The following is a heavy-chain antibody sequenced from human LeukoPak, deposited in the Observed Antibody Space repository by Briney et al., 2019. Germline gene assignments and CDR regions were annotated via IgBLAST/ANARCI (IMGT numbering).Heavy chain of an antibody. J-gene: IGHJ4*02. V-gene: IGHV4-4*07. D-gene: IGHD3-22*01. Sequence: PSETLSLTCTVSGGSISSYYWSWIRQPAGKGLEWIGHIYTSGSTNYNPSLKSRVTMSVDTSKNQFSLKLSSVTAADTAVYYCARETYYYDSSGYSVNDYWGQGTLVTVSP. CDR1: GGSISSYY. CDR3: ARETYYYDSSGYSVNDY. CDR2: IYTSGST.